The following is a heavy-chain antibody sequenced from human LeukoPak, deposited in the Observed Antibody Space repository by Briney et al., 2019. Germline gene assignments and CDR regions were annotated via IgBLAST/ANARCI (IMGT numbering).Heavy chain of an antibody. D-gene: IGHD3-16*02. CDR2: ISGSGGST. J-gene: IGHJ4*02. CDR3: AKDEGWEITFGGVIVSPRWGEGY. V-gene: IGHV3-23*01. CDR1: GFTFSSYA. Sequence: GGSLRLSCAASGFTFSSYAMSWVRQAPGKGLEWVSAISGSGGSTYYADSVKGRFTISRDNSKNTLYLQMNSLRAEDTAVYYCAKDEGWEITFGGVIVSPRWGEGYWGQGTLVTVSS.